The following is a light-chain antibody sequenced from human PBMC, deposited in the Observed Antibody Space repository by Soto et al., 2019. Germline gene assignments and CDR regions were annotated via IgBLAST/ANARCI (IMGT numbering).Light chain of an antibody. J-gene: IGKJ4*01. CDR3: QQYDSPPGP. CDR1: QSVTSSY. V-gene: IGKV3-20*01. Sequence: IVLTQSAVTLSLSPGDIATLSCRASQSVTSSYLGWYQQTPGQPPRLLIYGASSRDNGIPDRFSGSGSGTDFTLNISRLEPEDFAVYYCQQYDSPPGPCGGETKVDIK. CDR2: GAS.